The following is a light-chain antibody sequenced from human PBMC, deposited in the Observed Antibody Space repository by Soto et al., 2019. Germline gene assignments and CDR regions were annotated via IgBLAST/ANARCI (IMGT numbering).Light chain of an antibody. CDR3: SSYTSRSTLV. V-gene: IGLV2-14*01. CDR1: SSDVGGYNY. J-gene: IGLJ1*01. CDR2: EVT. Sequence: QSALTQPASVSGSPGQSITISCTGTSSDVGGYNYVSWYQQHPGKAPKLMIYEVTNRPSGVSNRFSGSKSGNTASLTISGLQAQDEAHYYCSSYTSRSTLVFATGTKVTVL.